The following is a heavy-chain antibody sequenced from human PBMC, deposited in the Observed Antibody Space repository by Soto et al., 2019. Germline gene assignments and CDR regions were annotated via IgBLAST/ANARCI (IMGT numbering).Heavy chain of an antibody. J-gene: IGHJ4*02. CDR2: INSDGSSI. V-gene: IGHV3-74*01. Sequence: EVQLVESGGGLVQPGGSLRLSCAASGFTFSNSWMYWVRQAPGKGPAWVSRINSDGSSITYADSVKGRFTVYRDKAKNTLYPQMNSLRAEDTAVYFCVRGYHYFDNCGQGTLVTVSS. D-gene: IGHD1-26*01. CDR1: GFTFSNSW. CDR3: VRGYHYFDN.